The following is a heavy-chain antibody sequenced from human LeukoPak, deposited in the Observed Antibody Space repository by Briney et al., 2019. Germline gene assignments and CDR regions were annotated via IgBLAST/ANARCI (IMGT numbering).Heavy chain of an antibody. CDR1: GYTFTSYD. D-gene: IGHD2-2*02. CDR3: ARGTRYCSSTSCYRGENWFDP. J-gene: IGHJ5*02. V-gene: IGHV1-8*01. Sequence: ASAKVSCKASGYTFTSYDINWVRQATGQGLEWMGWMNPNSGNTGYAQKFQGRVTMTRNTSISTAYMELSSLRSEDTAAYYCARGTRYCSSTSCYRGENWFDPWGQGTLVTVSS. CDR2: MNPNSGNT.